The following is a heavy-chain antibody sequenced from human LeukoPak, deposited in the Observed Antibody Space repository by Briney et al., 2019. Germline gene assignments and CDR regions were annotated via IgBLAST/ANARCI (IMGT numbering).Heavy chain of an antibody. V-gene: IGHV1-3*01. D-gene: IGHD1-26*01. CDR3: AREWEYYFDY. J-gene: IGHJ4*02. CDR1: GYTFTSYA. CDR2: INAGNGNT. Sequence: ASVKVSCKASGYTFTSYAMHWGRQAPGQRLEGMGWINAGNGNTKYSQKFKGRVTITRDTSASTAYMELSSLRSEDTAVYYCAREWEYYFDYWGQGTLVTVSS.